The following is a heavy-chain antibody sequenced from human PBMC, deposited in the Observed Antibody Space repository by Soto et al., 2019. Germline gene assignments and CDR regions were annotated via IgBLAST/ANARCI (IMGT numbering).Heavy chain of an antibody. CDR2: ISGSGGST. D-gene: IGHD2-2*01. Sequence: GGSLRLSWAASGFTFSSYAMSWVRQAPGKGLEWVSAISGSGGSTYYADSVKGRFTISRDNSKNTLYLQMNSLRAEDTAVYYCAKNPYIVVVPAARIDYWGQGTLVTVSS. CDR1: GFTFSSYA. V-gene: IGHV3-23*01. CDR3: AKNPYIVVVPAARIDY. J-gene: IGHJ4*02.